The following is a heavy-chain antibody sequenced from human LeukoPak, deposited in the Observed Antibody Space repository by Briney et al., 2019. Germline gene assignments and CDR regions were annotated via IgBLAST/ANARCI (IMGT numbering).Heavy chain of an antibody. J-gene: IGHJ6*04. Sequence: GGSLRLSCAASGFTFDDYAMNWVRQAPGKGLEGVAYISSSGSTIYYADSVKGRFTISRDNAKNSLYLQKNSLRAEDTAVYYCAELGITMIGGVWGKGTTVTISS. CDR2: ISSSGSTI. V-gene: IGHV3-48*03. CDR3: AELGITMIGGV. CDR1: GFTFDDYA. D-gene: IGHD3-10*02.